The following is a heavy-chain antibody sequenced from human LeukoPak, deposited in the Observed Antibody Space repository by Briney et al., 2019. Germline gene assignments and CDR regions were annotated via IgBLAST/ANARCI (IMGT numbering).Heavy chain of an antibody. J-gene: IGHJ6*02. V-gene: IGHV3-74*01. CDR3: ARGGYSYGKYGMDV. Sequence: GGSLRLSCAASGFTFSSYWMHWVRQAPGKGLVWVSRINSDGSSTSYADSVKGRFTISRDNAKNTLYLQMNSLRAEDAAVYYCARGGYSYGKYGMDVWGQGTTVTVYS. D-gene: IGHD5-18*01. CDR2: INSDGSST. CDR1: GFTFSSYW.